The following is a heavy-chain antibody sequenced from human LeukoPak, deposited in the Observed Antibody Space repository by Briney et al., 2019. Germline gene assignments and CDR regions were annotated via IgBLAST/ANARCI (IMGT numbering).Heavy chain of an antibody. CDR2: ISWNSGSI. CDR3: AKDKVIVGATTRAFGGFDY. CDR1: VFTFDDYS. V-gene: IGHV3-9*01. D-gene: IGHD1-26*01. J-gene: IGHJ4*02. Sequence: GGSLRLSCAASVFTFDDYSIHWVRQAPWKGLEWVSGISWNSGSIGYADSVKGRFTISRDNAKNSLYLQMNSLRAEDTALYYCAKDKVIVGATTRAFGGFDYWGQGTLVTVSS.